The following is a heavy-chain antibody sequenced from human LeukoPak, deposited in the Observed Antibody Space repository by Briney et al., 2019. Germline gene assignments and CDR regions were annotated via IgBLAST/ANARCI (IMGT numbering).Heavy chain of an antibody. J-gene: IGHJ3*02. CDR1: GFTFSSYW. CDR3: ARLLRYFDWSQDGAFDI. V-gene: IGHV3-7*01. Sequence: GGSLRLSCAASGFTFSSYWMSWVRQAPGKGLEWVANIRQDGSEKYYVDSVKGRFTISRDNAKNSLYLQMNSLRAEDTAVYYCARLLRYFDWSQDGAFDIWGQGTMVTVSS. D-gene: IGHD3-9*01. CDR2: IRQDGSEK.